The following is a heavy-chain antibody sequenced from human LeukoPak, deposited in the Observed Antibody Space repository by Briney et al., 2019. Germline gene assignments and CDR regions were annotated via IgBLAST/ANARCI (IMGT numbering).Heavy chain of an antibody. J-gene: IGHJ5*02. Sequence: GRSLRLSCAASGFTFSSYAMHWVRQAPGKGLEWVAVISYDGSNKYYADSVKGRFTISRDNSKNTLYLRMNSLRAEDTAVYYCARFATTAAHGLTWGQGTLVTVSS. CDR2: ISYDGSNK. V-gene: IGHV3-30*01. CDR3: ARFATTAAHGLT. D-gene: IGHD1-7*01. CDR1: GFTFSSYA.